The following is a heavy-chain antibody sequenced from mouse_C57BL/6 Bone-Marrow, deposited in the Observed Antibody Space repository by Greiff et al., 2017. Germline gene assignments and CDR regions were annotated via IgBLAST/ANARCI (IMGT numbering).Heavy chain of an antibody. CDR3: ARSTVVVHWYFDV. J-gene: IGHJ1*03. V-gene: IGHV7-3*01. Sequence: EVKLVESGGGLVQPGGSLSLSCAASGFTFTDYYMSWVRQPPGKALEWLGFLRNKANGYTTEYSASVKGRFTISRDNSQSILYLQMNTLRAEDSATYYCARSTVVVHWYFDVWGTGTTVTVSA. CDR1: GFTFTDYY. CDR2: LRNKANGYTT. D-gene: IGHD1-1*01.